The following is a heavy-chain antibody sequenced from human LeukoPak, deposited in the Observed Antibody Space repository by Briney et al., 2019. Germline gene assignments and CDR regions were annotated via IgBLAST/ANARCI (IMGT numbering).Heavy chain of an antibody. J-gene: IGHJ4*02. Sequence: GGSLRLSCAASGFTFSSYWMHWVRQAPGKGLVWVSHINSDGSTTSYADSVKGRFTISRDNAKNTVYLQMNSLRAEDTAVYYCARAPEYWGQGTLVTVSS. D-gene: IGHD1-14*01. CDR2: INSDGSTT. CDR3: ARAPEY. CDR1: GFTFSSYW. V-gene: IGHV3-74*01.